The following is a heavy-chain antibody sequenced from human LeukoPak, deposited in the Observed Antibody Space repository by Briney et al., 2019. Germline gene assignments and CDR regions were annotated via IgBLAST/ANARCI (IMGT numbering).Heavy chain of an antibody. CDR3: ARPLRFLGGGAFDI. CDR2: ISSSDSTI. V-gene: IGHV3-48*03. CDR1: GFTFSSYE. D-gene: IGHD3-3*01. J-gene: IGHJ3*02. Sequence: GGSLRLSCAASGFTFSSYEMNWVRQAPGKGLEWVSYISSSDSTIYYADSVKGRFTISRDNAKNSLYLQMNSLRAEDTAVYYCARPLRFLGGGAFDIWGQGTMVTVSS.